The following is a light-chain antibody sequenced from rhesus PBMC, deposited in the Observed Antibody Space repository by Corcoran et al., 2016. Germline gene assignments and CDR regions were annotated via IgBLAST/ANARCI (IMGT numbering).Light chain of an antibody. V-gene: IGKV1-19*01. CDR2: YAS. J-gene: IGKJ4*01. CDR3: QQYDDLPLT. Sequence: DIQMTQSPSSLSASVGDKVTITCHASRDISSWLAWYQQKPGKAPKPLIYYASSLQSGVPSRCSGSGSGTDYNLTISSLQPEDFATYYCQQYDDLPLTFGGGTKVEIK. CDR1: RDISSW.